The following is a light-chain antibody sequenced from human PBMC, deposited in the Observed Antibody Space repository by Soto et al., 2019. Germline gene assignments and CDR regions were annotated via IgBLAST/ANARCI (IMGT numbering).Light chain of an antibody. V-gene: IGKV3-11*01. CDR2: DAS. CDR1: QSVGDY. CDR3: QQREDWPRA. Sequence: IVLTQSPATLSLSPGERATLSCRASQSVGDYLGWYQQKPGQAPRLLIYDASQRATGVPARFSGSGSGTDFTLTISSLEPEDFAIYYCQQREDWPRAFGGGTKVEFK. J-gene: IGKJ4*01.